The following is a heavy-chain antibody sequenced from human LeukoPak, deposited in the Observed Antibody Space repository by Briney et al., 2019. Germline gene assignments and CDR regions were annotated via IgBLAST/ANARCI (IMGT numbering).Heavy chain of an antibody. D-gene: IGHD5-12*01. J-gene: IGHJ3*02. CDR2: IYYSGST. V-gene: IGHV4-59*01. CDR1: GGSISSYY. CDR3: AREGYSGYGEAFDI. Sequence: SETLSLTCTVSGGSISSYYWIWIRQPPGKGLEWIGYIYYSGSTNYNPSLKSRVTISVDTSKNQFSLRLSSVTAADTAVYYCAREGYSGYGEAFDIWGQGTMVTVSS.